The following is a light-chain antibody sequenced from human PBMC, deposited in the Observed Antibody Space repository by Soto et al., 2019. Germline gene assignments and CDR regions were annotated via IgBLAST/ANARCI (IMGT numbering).Light chain of an antibody. J-gene: IGKJ4*01. CDR2: DAS. CDR1: QSVSSY. V-gene: IGKV3-11*01. Sequence: EIVLTQSPATLSLSPGERATLSCRASQSVSSYLAWYQQKPGQAPRLLIYDASNRATGIPARFSGSGSGTAFTLTSSRLEPEDFAVYYCQQRSNWPLTFGGGTKVEIK. CDR3: QQRSNWPLT.